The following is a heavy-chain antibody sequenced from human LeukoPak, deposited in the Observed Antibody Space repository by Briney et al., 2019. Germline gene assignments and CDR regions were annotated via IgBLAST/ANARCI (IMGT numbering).Heavy chain of an antibody. CDR2: INPNSGGS. Sequence: GASVKVSCQASGYTFTSYYIHWMRQAPGPGHEWVGWINPNSGGSHYAQKFQGTVTMTRDTSINTGYMELTSLRIDDTAVYYCARGPRYGESGYNLGPYWGQGTLVTVSS. V-gene: IGHV1-2*02. CDR1: GYTFTSYY. J-gene: IGHJ4*02. CDR3: ARGPRYGESGYNLGPY. D-gene: IGHD5-12*01.